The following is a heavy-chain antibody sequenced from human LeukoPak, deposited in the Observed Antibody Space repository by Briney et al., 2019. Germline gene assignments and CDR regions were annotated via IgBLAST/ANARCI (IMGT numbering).Heavy chain of an antibody. CDR2: INPNSGGT. J-gene: IGHJ4*02. CDR3: ARDKSGNSGWYSYFDY. Sequence: ASVKVSCKASGYTFTSYYMHWVRQAPGQGLEWMGWINPNSGGTNYAQKFQGRVTMTRDTSISTAYMELSRLRSDDTAVYYCARDKSGNSGWYSYFDYWGQGTLVTVSS. D-gene: IGHD6-19*01. V-gene: IGHV1-2*02. CDR1: GYTFTSYY.